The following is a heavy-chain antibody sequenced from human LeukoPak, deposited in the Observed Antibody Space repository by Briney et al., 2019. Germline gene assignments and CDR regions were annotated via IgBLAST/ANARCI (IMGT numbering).Heavy chain of an antibody. Sequence: GGSLRLSCAASGFTFSSYEMNWVRQAPGKGLEWVSCISSSGSTIYYADSVKGRLTISRDNAKNSLYLQMNSLRAEDTAVYYCARYNWNLDYWGQGTLVTVSS. D-gene: IGHD1-20*01. V-gene: IGHV3-48*03. CDR2: ISSSGSTI. CDR1: GFTFSSYE. J-gene: IGHJ4*02. CDR3: ARYNWNLDY.